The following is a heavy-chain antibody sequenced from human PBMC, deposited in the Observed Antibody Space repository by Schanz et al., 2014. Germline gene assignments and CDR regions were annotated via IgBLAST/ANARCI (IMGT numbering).Heavy chain of an antibody. CDR3: ARDNRYYLFDY. D-gene: IGHD3-16*02. J-gene: IGHJ4*01. V-gene: IGHV3-64*07. Sequence: EVQLVESGGGWVQPGGSLRLSCAASGFTFSIYAMHWVRQAPGKGLEYVSAISHDGYSTYYADSVKGRFTISRDNSKNTLYLQLGSLSAEDTAVYFCARDNRYYLFDYWGQGALVTGSS. CDR1: GFTFSIYA. CDR2: ISHDGYST.